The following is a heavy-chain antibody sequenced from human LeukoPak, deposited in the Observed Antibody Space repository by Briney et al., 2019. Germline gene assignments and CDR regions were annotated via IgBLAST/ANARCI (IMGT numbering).Heavy chain of an antibody. Sequence: GSLRLSCAASVFTVSSNYMSWVRQAPGKGLAWVSIIYSGGSTYFADSVKGRFTISRDNSKNPLYLQMNSLRAEDTALYYCARVPVASWIQLDSWGQGTLVTVSS. CDR1: VFTVSSNY. CDR2: IYSGGST. J-gene: IGHJ4*02. V-gene: IGHV3-53*01. CDR3: ARVPVASWIQLDS. D-gene: IGHD6-13*01.